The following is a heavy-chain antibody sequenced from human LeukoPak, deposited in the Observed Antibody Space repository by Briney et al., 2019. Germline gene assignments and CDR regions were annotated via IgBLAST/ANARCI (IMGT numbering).Heavy chain of an antibody. Sequence: GESLKISCQGSANTFSDYWIGGVRQMPGKGLEWMGVIYPDDSQTTYSPSFERQVTISADNSINTAYLQWNSLKATDTAMYYCARREMITHNAFDIWGQGTMVTVSA. V-gene: IGHV5-51*01. J-gene: IGHJ3*02. CDR3: ARREMITHNAFDI. D-gene: IGHD1-14*01. CDR1: ANTFSDYW. CDR2: IYPDDSQT.